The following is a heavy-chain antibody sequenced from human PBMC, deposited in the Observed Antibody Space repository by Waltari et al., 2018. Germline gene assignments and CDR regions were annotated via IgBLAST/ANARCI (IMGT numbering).Heavy chain of an antibody. J-gene: IGHJ3*02. CDR2: IIPIFGTA. CDR1: GGTFSSYA. V-gene: IGHV1-69*13. D-gene: IGHD1-26*01. Sequence: QVQLVQSGAEVKKPGSSVKVSCKASGGTFSSYAISWVRQAPGQGLEWMGWIIPIFGTANYAQKFQGRVTITADESTSTAYMELSSLRSEDTAVYYCARARLTLGARGPTAFDIWGQGTMVTVSS. CDR3: ARARLTLGARGPTAFDI.